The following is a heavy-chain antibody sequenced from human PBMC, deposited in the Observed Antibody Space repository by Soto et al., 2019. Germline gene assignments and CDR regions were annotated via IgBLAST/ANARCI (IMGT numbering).Heavy chain of an antibody. J-gene: IGHJ4*02. CDR2: FYYSGRT. Sequence: SETLSLTCTVSGASISSSSDYWGWIRQPPGKGLEWIGSFYYSGRTYYNPSLKSRVTISVDTSKNQFSLKLSSVTAADTAVYYCARQGCTSTSCYNNYWGQGTLVTVSS. V-gene: IGHV4-39*01. CDR3: ARQGCTSTSCYNNY. CDR1: GASISSSSDY. D-gene: IGHD2-2*02.